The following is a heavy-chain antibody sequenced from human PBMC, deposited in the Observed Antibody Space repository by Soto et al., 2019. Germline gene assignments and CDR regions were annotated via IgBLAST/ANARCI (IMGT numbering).Heavy chain of an antibody. J-gene: IGHJ3*02. Sequence: GESLKISCKGSGYSFTNYWIGWVRQMPGKGLECMGIIFPGDSDTRYSPSFQGQVTISADKSISTAYVQWSSLKASDTAMYYCARLFDYGSSDALDIWGQGTMVTVSS. D-gene: IGHD6-6*01. CDR1: GYSFTNYW. CDR2: IFPGDSDT. V-gene: IGHV5-51*01. CDR3: ARLFDYGSSDALDI.